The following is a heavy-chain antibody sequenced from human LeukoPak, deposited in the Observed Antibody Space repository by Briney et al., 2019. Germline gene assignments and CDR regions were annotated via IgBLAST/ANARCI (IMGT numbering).Heavy chain of an antibody. V-gene: IGHV1-8*01. CDR1: GYTFTIYN. CDR2: MNPNSGNT. D-gene: IGHD3-22*01. Sequence: ASVKVSCTASGYTFTIYNINWVREAPGQGLEWMGWMNPNSGNTGYAQKFQSRVTMTRNTSISTAYMELNSLRSEDTAVYYCLTYYYDSSGFDYWGQGTLVTVSS. CDR3: LTYYYDSSGFDY. J-gene: IGHJ4*02.